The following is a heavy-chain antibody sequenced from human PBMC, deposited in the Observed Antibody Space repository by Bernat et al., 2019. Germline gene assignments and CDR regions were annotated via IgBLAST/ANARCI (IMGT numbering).Heavy chain of an antibody. Sequence: EVQLVQSGAEVKKPGESLKISCKGSGYNFASYWIGWVRQMPGRGLVWMGNIYPGDSDTKYSPSFQGQVTISADKSISTAYLQWSSLQASDTAIYYCARRDGYNDYWGQGTLVTVSS. CDR1: GYNFASYW. J-gene: IGHJ4*02. CDR2: IYPGDSDT. V-gene: IGHV5-51*01. D-gene: IGHD5-24*01. CDR3: ARRDGYNDY.